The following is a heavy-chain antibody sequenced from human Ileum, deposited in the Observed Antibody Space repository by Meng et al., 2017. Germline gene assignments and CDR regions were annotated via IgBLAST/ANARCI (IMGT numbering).Heavy chain of an antibody. CDR2: IYTSGST. J-gene: IGHJ4*02. D-gene: IGHD3-10*01. CDR3: AREVRWFGELLTMKFDY. V-gene: IGHV4-4*07. CDR1: GGSISSYY. Sequence: SETLSLTCTASGGSISSYYWSWIRQPAGKGLEWIGRIYTSGSTNYNPSLKSRVTMSVDTSKNQFSLKLSSVTAADTAVYYCAREVRWFGELLTMKFDYWGQGTLVTVSS.